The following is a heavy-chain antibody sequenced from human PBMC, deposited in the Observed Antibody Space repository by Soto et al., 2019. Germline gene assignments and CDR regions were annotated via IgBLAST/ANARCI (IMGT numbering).Heavy chain of an antibody. J-gene: IGHJ4*02. CDR2: ISYDGSNK. Sequence: PGGSLRLSCAASGFTFSSYGMHWVRQAPGKGLEWVAVISYDGSNKYYADSVKGRFTISRDNSKNTLYLQMNSLRAEDTAVYYCAKDLLYYDILTGYDYWGQGTLVTVSS. D-gene: IGHD3-9*01. V-gene: IGHV3-30*18. CDR3: AKDLLYYDILTGYDY. CDR1: GFTFSSYG.